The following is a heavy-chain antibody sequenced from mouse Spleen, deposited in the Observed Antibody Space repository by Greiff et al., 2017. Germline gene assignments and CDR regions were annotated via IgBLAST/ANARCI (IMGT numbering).Heavy chain of an antibody. D-gene: IGHD1-1*01. J-gene: IGHJ2*01. CDR2: ISYDGSN. Sequence: EVKLVESGPGLVKPSQSLSLTCSVTGYSITSGYYWNWIRQFPGNKLEWMGYISYDGSNNYNPSLKNRISITRDTSKNQFFLKLNSVTTEDTATYYCATTVAYYFDYWGQGTTLTVSS. CDR3: ATTVAYYFDY. CDR1: GYSITSGYY. V-gene: IGHV3-6*01.